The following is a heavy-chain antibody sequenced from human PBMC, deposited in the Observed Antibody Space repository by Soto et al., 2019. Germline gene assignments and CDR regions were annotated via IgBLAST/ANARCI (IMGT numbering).Heavy chain of an antibody. CDR3: GRRDPVLYYYAMDV. D-gene: IGHD3-16*01. CDR2: IKQDGSEK. J-gene: IGHJ6*02. V-gene: IGHV3-7*01. CDR1: GFTFSSYW. Sequence: GGSLRLSCAASGFTFSSYWMSWVRQAPGKGLEWVANIKQDGSEKYYVDSVKGRFTISRDNAKNSLYLQMNSLRAEDTALYYCGRRDPVLYYYAMDVWGQGTTVTFSS.